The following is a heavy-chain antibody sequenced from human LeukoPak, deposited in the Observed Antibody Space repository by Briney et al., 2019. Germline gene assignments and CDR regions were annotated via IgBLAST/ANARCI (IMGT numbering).Heavy chain of an antibody. Sequence: GGSLRLSCAASGFTFSSYGMHWVRQAPGKGLEWVAVISYDGSNKYYADSVKGRFTISRDNSKNTLHLQMNSLRAEDTAVYYCAKDISRWLQSCFDYWGQGTLVNISS. V-gene: IGHV3-30*18. CDR2: ISYDGSNK. CDR3: AKDISRWLQSCFDY. J-gene: IGHJ4*02. CDR1: GFTFSSYG. D-gene: IGHD5-24*01.